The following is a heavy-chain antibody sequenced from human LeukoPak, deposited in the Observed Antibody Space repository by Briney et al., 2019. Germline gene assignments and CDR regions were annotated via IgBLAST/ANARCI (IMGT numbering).Heavy chain of an antibody. Sequence: SETLSLTCTVSGGSISSFTYYWGWIRQPPGKGLEWIGSIYDGGSTYYNPSLKSRVTISVDTSKNQFSLKLNSVTAADTAVYYCARDLYYYDSSGYYDPLAFDIWGQGTMVTVSS. D-gene: IGHD3-22*01. CDR1: GGSISSFTYY. CDR3: ARDLYYYDSSGYYDPLAFDI. CDR2: IYDGGST. J-gene: IGHJ3*02. V-gene: IGHV4-39*02.